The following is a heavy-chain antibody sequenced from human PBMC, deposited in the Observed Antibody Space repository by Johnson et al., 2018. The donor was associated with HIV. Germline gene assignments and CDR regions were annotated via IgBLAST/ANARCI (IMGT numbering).Heavy chain of an antibody. Sequence: QVQLVESGGGLVQPGRSLRLSCAASGFTFDDYAMHWVRQAPGKGLEWVAVISYDGSNKYYADSVKGRFTISRDNSKTTLYLQMNSLRAEDTAVYYCARDLTRGYSPRGAFDIWGQGTMVTVSS. J-gene: IGHJ3*02. CDR3: ARDLTRGYSPRGAFDI. D-gene: IGHD5-18*01. V-gene: IGHV3-30*04. CDR2: ISYDGSNK. CDR1: GFTFDDYA.